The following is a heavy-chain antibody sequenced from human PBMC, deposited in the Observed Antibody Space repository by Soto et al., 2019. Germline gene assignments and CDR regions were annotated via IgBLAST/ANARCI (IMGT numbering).Heavy chain of an antibody. J-gene: IGHJ4*02. Sequence: QLQLQESGSGLVKPSQTLSLTCAVSGGSISSGGYSWSWIRQPPGKGLEWIGYIYHSGSTYYNPSLKSRVTISVDRSKNQFSLKLSSVTAADTAVYYCARGGRGWLGELLSHNYFDYWGQGTLVTVSS. CDR3: ARGGRGWLGELLSHNYFDY. D-gene: IGHD3-10*01. V-gene: IGHV4-30-2*01. CDR1: GGSISSGGYS. CDR2: IYHSGST.